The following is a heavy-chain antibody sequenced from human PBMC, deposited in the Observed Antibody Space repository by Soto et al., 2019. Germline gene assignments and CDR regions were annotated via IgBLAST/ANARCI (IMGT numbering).Heavy chain of an antibody. V-gene: IGHV3-9*01. D-gene: IGHD1-1*01. CDR2: ISWNSGST. J-gene: IGHJ4*02. CDR3: ARDPDADTWNDPFDY. Sequence: DVQLVESGGGLVQPGRSLRLSCAASGFIFDDFAMHWVRQAPGKGLEWVSGISWNSGSTDYAASVKGRFIISRDNASNSLYLQMNSLRPEDTALYYCARDPDADTWNDPFDYWGQGALVIVS. CDR1: GFIFDDFA.